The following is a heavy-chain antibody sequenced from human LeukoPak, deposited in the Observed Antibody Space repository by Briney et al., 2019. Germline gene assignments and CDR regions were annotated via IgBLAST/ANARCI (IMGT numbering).Heavy chain of an antibody. D-gene: IGHD6-6*01. J-gene: IGHJ6*03. Sequence: GESLKISCKGSGYSFTNYWIGWVRQMPGKGLKWMGIIYPGDSDARYSPSFQGQVTISADKSISTAYLQWSSLKASDTAMYYCARHRHPYIAARPTHYYYYYYVDVWGKGTTVTVSS. CDR1: GYSFTNYW. V-gene: IGHV5-51*01. CDR3: ARHRHPYIAARPTHYYYYYYVDV. CDR2: IYPGDSDA.